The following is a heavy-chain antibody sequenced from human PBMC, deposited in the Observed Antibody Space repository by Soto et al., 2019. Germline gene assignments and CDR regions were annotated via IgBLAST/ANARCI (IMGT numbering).Heavy chain of an antibody. CDR2: IYYSGST. CDR1: GGSISSGGYY. V-gene: IGHV4-31*03. D-gene: IGHD3-9*01. J-gene: IGHJ4*02. Sequence: PSETLSLTCTVSGGSISSGGYYWSWIRQHPGKGLEWIGYIYYSGSTYYNPSLKSRVTISVDTSKNQFSLKLSSVTAADTAVYYCARIGNPSEMDILTGPIMYYFDYWGQGTLVTVSS. CDR3: ARIGNPSEMDILTGPIMYYFDY.